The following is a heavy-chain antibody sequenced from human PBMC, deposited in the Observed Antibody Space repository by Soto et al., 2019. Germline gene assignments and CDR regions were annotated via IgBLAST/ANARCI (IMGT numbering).Heavy chain of an antibody. CDR3: AREQEALDS. J-gene: IGHJ5*01. V-gene: IGHV3-30*03. Sequence: QVQLVESGGGVVQPGRSLRLSCAASGLTFSSYAMHWVRQAPGKGLEWVAVISYDGYNKYYADSVKGRFTISSDNSKNTLYLLMNSLRAEDTAAYYCAREQEALDSWGQGTLITGSS. CDR2: ISYDGYNK. CDR1: GLTFSSYA.